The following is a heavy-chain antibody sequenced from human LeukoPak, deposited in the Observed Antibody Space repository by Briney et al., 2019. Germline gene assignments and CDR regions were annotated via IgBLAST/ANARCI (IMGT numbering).Heavy chain of an antibody. V-gene: IGHV3-74*01. CDR3: ARAPRYSSSWFDY. CDR2: VNTDGSST. Sequence: GGSLRLSCAASGFTFNSNWMHWVRQAPGKGLVGVSRVNTDGSSTTYADFVKGRFTISRENAKNTLYLQMNSLKAEDTAVYYCARAPRYSSSWFDYWGQGTLVTVSS. CDR1: GFTFNSNW. J-gene: IGHJ4*02. D-gene: IGHD6-13*01.